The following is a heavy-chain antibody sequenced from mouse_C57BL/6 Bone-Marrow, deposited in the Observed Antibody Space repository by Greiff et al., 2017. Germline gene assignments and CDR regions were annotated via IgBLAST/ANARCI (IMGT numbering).Heavy chain of an antibody. CDR1: GYTFTSYW. Sequence: QVQLQQPGAELVKPGASVKMSCKASGYTFTSYWITWVKQRPGQGLEWIGDIYPGSGSNNYNEKFKSKATLTVDTSSSTAYLPPSSLTSDDAAVFYCSRWRGNWFDYWGQGTTLTVSS. CDR2: IYPGSGSN. J-gene: IGHJ2*01. CDR3: SRWRGNWFDY. V-gene: IGHV1-55*01. D-gene: IGHD4-1*01.